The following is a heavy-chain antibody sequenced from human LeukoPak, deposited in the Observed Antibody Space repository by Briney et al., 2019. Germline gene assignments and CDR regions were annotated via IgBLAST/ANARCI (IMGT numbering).Heavy chain of an antibody. Sequence: GRSLRLSCAASGFAFSSYGMHWVRQAPGKGLEWVAVIRYDGSNKYYADSVKGQFTISRDNSKSTLYLQMNSLRAEDTAVYYCARSFHDILTGYGEIDYWGQGTLVTVSS. CDR2: IRYDGSNK. D-gene: IGHD3-9*01. V-gene: IGHV3-33*01. CDR1: GFAFSSYG. J-gene: IGHJ4*02. CDR3: ARSFHDILTGYGEIDY.